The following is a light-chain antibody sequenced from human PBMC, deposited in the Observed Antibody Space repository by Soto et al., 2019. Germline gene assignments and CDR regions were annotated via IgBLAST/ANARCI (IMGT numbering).Light chain of an antibody. CDR3: QQYNDYSWT. CDR1: QSISAW. Sequence: DIQMTQSPSTLSASVGDRVSINCRASQSISAWLAWDQQKPGKAPRLLIYKASTLEIGVPSRFSGSGSGTEFPLTISSLQPDDVATYYCQQYNDYSWTFGQGTKVEIK. V-gene: IGKV1-5*03. CDR2: KAS. J-gene: IGKJ1*01.